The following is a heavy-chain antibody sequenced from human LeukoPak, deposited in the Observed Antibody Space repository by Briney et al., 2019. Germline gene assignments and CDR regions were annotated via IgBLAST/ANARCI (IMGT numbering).Heavy chain of an antibody. Sequence: SETLSLTCTVSNDSISNNQFFWGWLRQTPGKGLEWIGTIYYSGRTYHNPSLKSRVTMSVAPSKNQFSLRLRSVTAQDTALYYCARHWAGDYGDYPGDSGYYYYYYMDVWGKGTTVTVSS. CDR3: ARHWAGDYGDYPGDSGYYYYYYMDV. CDR1: NDSISNNQFF. V-gene: IGHV4-39*01. D-gene: IGHD4-17*01. CDR2: IYYSGRT. J-gene: IGHJ6*03.